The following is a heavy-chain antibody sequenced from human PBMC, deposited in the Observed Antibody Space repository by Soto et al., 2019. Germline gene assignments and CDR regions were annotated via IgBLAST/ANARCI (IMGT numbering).Heavy chain of an antibody. CDR2: IIPIFGTA. D-gene: IGHD3-10*01. Sequence: QVQLVQSGAEVKKPGSSVKVSCKASGGTFSSYAISWVRQAPGQGLEWMGGIIPIFGTANYAQKFQGRVTITADKSTTIAYLELSTLICDDSSVYYSARGVDGSVSPLYYYHRMDVWGQGTTVTVSS. CDR3: ARGVDGSVSPLYYYHRMDV. J-gene: IGHJ6*02. V-gene: IGHV1-69*06. CDR1: GGTFSSYA.